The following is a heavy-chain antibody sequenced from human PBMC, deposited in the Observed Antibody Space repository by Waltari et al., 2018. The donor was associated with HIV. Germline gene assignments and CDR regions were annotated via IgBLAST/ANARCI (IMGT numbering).Heavy chain of an antibody. D-gene: IGHD6-13*01. CDR1: GVTFSNSW. CDR2: INDDGSST. J-gene: IGHJ4*02. CDR3: ARDLYSRNGDDY. V-gene: IGHV3-74*01. Sequence: DVQLVESGGGLVQPGGSLRLSCAASGVTFSNSWMHWVRQAPVKGLVWVSHINDDGSSTSYAGSVQGRFTVSKDNAKNTLYLQMNSLRAEDTAVYYCARDLYSRNGDDYWGQGTLVTVSS.